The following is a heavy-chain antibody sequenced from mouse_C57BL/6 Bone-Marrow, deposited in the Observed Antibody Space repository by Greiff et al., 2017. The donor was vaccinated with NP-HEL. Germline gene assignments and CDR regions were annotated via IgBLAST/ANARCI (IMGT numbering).Heavy chain of an antibody. CDR2: IYPGDGDT. J-gene: IGHJ3*01. CDR3: APHYYGSSYGAY. D-gene: IGHD1-1*01. Sequence: VMLVESGPELVKPGASVKISCKASGYAFSSSWMNWVKQRPGKGLEWIGRIYPGDGDTNYNGKFKGKATLTADKSSSTAYMQLSSLTSEDSAVYFCAPHYYGSSYGAYWGQGTLVTVSA. CDR1: GYAFSSSW. V-gene: IGHV1-82*01.